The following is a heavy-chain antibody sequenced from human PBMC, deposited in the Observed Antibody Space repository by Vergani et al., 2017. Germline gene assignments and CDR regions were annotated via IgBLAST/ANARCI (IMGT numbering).Heavy chain of an antibody. CDR2: TWYDGNNK. J-gene: IGHJ5*02. D-gene: IGHD1-14*01. V-gene: IGHV3-33*01. CDR3: ARELQLLYNLFYP. Sequence: QVQLVGPGGGVDQPGRSLRLPCAASGFTFNQYGMHWVRQAPGKGLEWVAVTWYDGNNKQYADSVKGRFTISRDNSKSTMYLQMNSLRDEDTCVYYCARELQLLYNLFYPWGPGTLVTVFS. CDR1: GFTFNQYG.